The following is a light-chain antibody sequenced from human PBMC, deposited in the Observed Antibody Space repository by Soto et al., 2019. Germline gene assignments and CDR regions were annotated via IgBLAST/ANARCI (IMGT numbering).Light chain of an antibody. CDR3: QQYNDWPPIT. CDR2: GAY. V-gene: IGKV3-15*01. J-gene: IGKJ5*01. CDR1: QSVSSK. Sequence: VMTQSPATLSVSPGDRATLSCRASQSVSSKLAWYQQKPGQAPRLLIYGAYTRATGIPARFSGSESGTDFTLTISSLQSEDFAVYYCQQYNDWPPITCGQGTRLEIK.